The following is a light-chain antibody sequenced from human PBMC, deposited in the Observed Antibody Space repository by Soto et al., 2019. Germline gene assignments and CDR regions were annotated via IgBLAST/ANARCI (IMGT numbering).Light chain of an antibody. CDR3: SSYTSSSTRV. CDR1: SSDVGGYNY. Sequence: QSALTQPASVSGSPGQSITISCTGTSSDVGGYNYVSWYQQNPGKAPKLMIYDVNNRPSGVSYRFSGSKSSNTASLTISGLQAEDEADYYCSSYTSSSTRVFGTGTKLTVL. V-gene: IGLV2-14*01. J-gene: IGLJ1*01. CDR2: DVN.